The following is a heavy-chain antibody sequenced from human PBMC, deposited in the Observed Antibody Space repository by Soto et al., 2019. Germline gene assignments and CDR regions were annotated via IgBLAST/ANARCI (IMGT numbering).Heavy chain of an antibody. CDR3: ATGGRGYSSAPRFYFDY. Sequence: QVQLVQSGAEVKKPGSSVKVSCQASGGIFSSNAISWVRQAPGQGLEWMGGIRPIFDTTHYAQKFQGRVTITADESTSTAYMELSRLKSEDTALYCCATGGRGYSSAPRFYFDYWGQGTLVTVSS. V-gene: IGHV1-69*01. J-gene: IGHJ4*02. CDR1: GGIFSSNA. D-gene: IGHD5-18*01. CDR2: IRPIFDTT.